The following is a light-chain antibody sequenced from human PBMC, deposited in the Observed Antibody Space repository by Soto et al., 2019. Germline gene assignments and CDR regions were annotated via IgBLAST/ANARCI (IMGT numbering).Light chain of an antibody. Sequence: QSVLTQSPSASASLGASVKLTCTLSSGHSTYAIAWHQQQPDKGPRYLMKLNSDGSHSKGDGIPDRFSGSSSGAERHLTSSSLQSEDEADYYCQTWGTAIHDVVFGGGTKLTVL. CDR1: SGHSTYA. CDR3: QTWGTAIHDVV. J-gene: IGLJ2*01. V-gene: IGLV4-69*01. CDR2: LNSDGSH.